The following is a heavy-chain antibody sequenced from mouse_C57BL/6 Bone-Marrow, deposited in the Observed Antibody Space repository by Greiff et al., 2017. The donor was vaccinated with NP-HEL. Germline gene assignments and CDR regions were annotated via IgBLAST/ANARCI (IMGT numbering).Heavy chain of an antibody. D-gene: IGHD1-1*01. Sequence: EVQGVESGEGLVKPGGSLKLSCAASGFTFSSYAMSWVRQPPEKRLEWVAYISSGGDYIYYADTVKGRFIISSDNDRNTLFLQISMLKSEDTAMYYCTRGRYYYGSSYFLDYWGQGTSVTVSS. CDR3: TRGRYYYGSSYFLDY. J-gene: IGHJ4*01. V-gene: IGHV5-9-1*02. CDR2: ISSGGDYI. CDR1: GFTFSSYA.